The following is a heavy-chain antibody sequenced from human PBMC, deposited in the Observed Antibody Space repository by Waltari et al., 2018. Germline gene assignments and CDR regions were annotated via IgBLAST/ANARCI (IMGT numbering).Heavy chain of an antibody. CDR2: TSYSGNT. V-gene: IGHV4-39*01. D-gene: IGHD3-3*01. J-gene: IGHJ4*02. CDR3: ARHNMLRFLVLQVIYFDY. Sequence: QMQLQESGPGLVKPSETLSLTCTVSGGSISSGRYYWGWIRQPPGKGLEWIGSTSYSGNTHYTPSLKSRVTISVDTSTNQFSLRLNSVTAADTAVFYCARHNMLRFLVLQVIYFDYWGQGTLVTVSS. CDR1: GGSISSGRYY.